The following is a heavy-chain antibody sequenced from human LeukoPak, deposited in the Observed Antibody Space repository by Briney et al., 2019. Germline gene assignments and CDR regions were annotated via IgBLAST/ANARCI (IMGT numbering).Heavy chain of an antibody. V-gene: IGHV4-39*07. CDR3: ARDSFNYDYIWGSYRSFDY. Sequence: PSETLSLTCTVSGGSISSSSYYWGWIRQPPGKGLEWIGSIYYSGNTYYNPSLKSRVTISVDTSKNQFSLKLSSVTAADTAVYYCARDSFNYDYIWGSYRSFDYWGQGTLVTVSS. CDR1: GGSISSSSYY. D-gene: IGHD3-16*01. J-gene: IGHJ4*02. CDR2: IYYSGNT.